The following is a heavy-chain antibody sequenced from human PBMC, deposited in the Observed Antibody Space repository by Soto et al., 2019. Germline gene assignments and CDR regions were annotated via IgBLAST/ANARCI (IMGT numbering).Heavy chain of an antibody. V-gene: IGHV1-2*02. CDR2: INPNSGGT. J-gene: IGHJ5*02. Sequence: QVPLVQSGAEVKKPGASVKVSCKASGYIFNAYYLHWVRQAPGQGLEWMGWINPNSGGTNYSQQFRGRVTMTRDTSITTAYMELSSLRSDDTAVYYCVRYDPGGSRFDPWGQGSLVTVSS. CDR3: VRYDPGGSRFDP. D-gene: IGHD3-3*01. CDR1: GYIFNAYY.